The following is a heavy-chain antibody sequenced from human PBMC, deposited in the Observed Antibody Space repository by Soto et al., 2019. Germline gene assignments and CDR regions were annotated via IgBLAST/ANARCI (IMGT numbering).Heavy chain of an antibody. CDR1: GFTFSSSA. J-gene: IGHJ1*01. CDR2: ISDSCGST. D-gene: IGHD3-16*01. Sequence: RRLSCAASGFTFSSSAMSWVRQAPGKGLEWVSGISDSCGSTYYADSVKGRFTISRDNSKNTLYLQMNSLRAEDTAVYYCAKERGGKPLWVDYWGEGTLVTVSS. V-gene: IGHV3-23*01. CDR3: AKERGGKPLWVDY.